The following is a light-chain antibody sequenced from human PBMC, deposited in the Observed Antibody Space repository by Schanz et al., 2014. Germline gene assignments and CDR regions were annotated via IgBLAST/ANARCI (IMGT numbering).Light chain of an antibody. CDR2: NDN. CDR1: SSNIGSNT. J-gene: IGLJ3*02. CDR3: AAWDDTLNNWL. V-gene: IGLV1-44*01. Sequence: QSVLTQPPSASGTPGQRVTISCSGSSSNIGSNTVDWYQQRPGTAPKLLIYNDNQRPSGVPDRFSGSKSGTSASLAISGLQSEDEADYYCAAWDDTLNNWLFGGGTKLTVL.